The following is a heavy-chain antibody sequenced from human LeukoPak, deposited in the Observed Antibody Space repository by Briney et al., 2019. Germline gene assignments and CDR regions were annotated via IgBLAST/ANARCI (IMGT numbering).Heavy chain of an antibody. CDR1: GFTVSSNY. CDR2: IYSGGST. V-gene: IGHV3-53*04. D-gene: IGHD3-3*01. Sequence: GGSLRLSCAASGFTVSSNYMSWVRQAPGKGLEWVSVIYSGGSTYYEDSVKGRFTITRHNSKNTLYLQMNSLRAEDTAVYYCATWILGVVKGYGMDVWGQGTTVTVSS. CDR3: ATWILGVVKGYGMDV. J-gene: IGHJ6*02.